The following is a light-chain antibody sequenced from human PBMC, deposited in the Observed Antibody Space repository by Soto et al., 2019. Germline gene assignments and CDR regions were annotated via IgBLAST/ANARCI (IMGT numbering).Light chain of an antibody. J-gene: IGKJ1*01. CDR3: QQYGHSPRT. CDR2: AAS. CDR1: QSVADNY. V-gene: IGKV3-20*01. Sequence: EIVLTQSPCTLSLSPGERASLSCRASQSVADNYLAWYQQKPGQAPRLLIYAASRRATGIPDRFSGSGSGTEFTLTITRLEPEDFALYYCQQYGHSPRTFGQGTKVEIK.